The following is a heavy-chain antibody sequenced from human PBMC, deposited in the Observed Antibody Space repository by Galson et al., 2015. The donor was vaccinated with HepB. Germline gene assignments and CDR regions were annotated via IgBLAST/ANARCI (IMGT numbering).Heavy chain of an antibody. CDR3: ARGTNYYGSAMLPLDY. Sequence: SETLSLTCAVYGGSFSGYYWSWIRQPPGKGLEWIGEINHSGSTNYNPSLKSRVTISVDASKNQFSLKLSSVTAADTAVYYCARGTNYYGSAMLPLDYWGQGTLVTVSS. V-gene: IGHV4-34*01. J-gene: IGHJ4*02. CDR2: INHSGST. D-gene: IGHD3-10*01. CDR1: GGSFSGYY.